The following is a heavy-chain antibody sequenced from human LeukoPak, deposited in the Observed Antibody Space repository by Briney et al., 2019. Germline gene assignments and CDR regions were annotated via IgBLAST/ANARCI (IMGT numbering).Heavy chain of an antibody. CDR1: GGSFSSGGHF. Sequence: SQTLSLTCTVSGGSFSSGGHFWNWVRQHPVKGLEWIGYISYSGSPSYNPSLKSRITISLDTSKNQFSLSLNSVTAADTAVYYCARGNYDFWSDYAVAAHYPDNWGQGILVTVSS. J-gene: IGHJ4*02. V-gene: IGHV4-31*03. CDR3: ARGNYDFWSDYAVAAHYPDN. CDR2: ISYSGSP. D-gene: IGHD3-3*01.